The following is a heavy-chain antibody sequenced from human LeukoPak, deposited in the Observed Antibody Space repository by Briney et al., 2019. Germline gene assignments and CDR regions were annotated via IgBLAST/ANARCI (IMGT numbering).Heavy chain of an antibody. CDR1: GYTFTGYY. CDR3: ARDPHYYNSSGYYLNNWFDP. Sequence: ASVKVSCKASGYTFTGYYMHWVRQAPGQGLEWMGWINPNSGGTNYAQKFQGRVTVTRDTSISTAYMELSRLTSDDTAVYYCARDPHYYNSSGYYLNNWFDPWGQGTRVTVSS. D-gene: IGHD3-22*01. J-gene: IGHJ5*02. V-gene: IGHV1-2*02. CDR2: INPNSGGT.